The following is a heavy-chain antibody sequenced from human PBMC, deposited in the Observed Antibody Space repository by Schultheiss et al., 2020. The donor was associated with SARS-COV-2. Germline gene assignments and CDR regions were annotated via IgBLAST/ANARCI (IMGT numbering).Heavy chain of an antibody. Sequence: SETLSLTCAVYGGSFSGYYWSWIRQPPGKGLEWIGEINHSGSTNYNPSLKSRVTISVDTSKNQFSLKLSSVTAADTAVYYCARALMMTTVDYWGQGTLVTV. CDR1: GGSFSGYY. V-gene: IGHV4-34*01. D-gene: IGHD4-11*01. CDR2: INHSGST. J-gene: IGHJ4*02. CDR3: ARALMMTTVDY.